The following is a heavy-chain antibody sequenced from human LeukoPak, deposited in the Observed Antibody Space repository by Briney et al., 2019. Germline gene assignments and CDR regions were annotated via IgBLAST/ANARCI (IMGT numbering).Heavy chain of an antibody. CDR1: GFTFSSYE. Sequence: GGSLRLSCAASGFTFSSYEMNWVRQAPGKGLEWVSYISSSGSTIYYADSVKGRFTISRDNAKNSLYLQMNSLRAEDTAVYYCARDRVLGGNIDYWGQGTLVTVSS. V-gene: IGHV3-48*03. CDR2: ISSSGSTI. D-gene: IGHD1-26*01. CDR3: ARDRVLGGNIDY. J-gene: IGHJ4*02.